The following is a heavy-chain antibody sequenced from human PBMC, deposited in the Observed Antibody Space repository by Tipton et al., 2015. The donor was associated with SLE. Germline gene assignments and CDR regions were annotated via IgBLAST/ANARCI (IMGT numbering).Heavy chain of an antibody. D-gene: IGHD4-23*01. CDR1: GGSISSGIRY. CDR2: LYYSGTT. CDR3: ARAPRGVGTQYYFDY. V-gene: IGHV4-39*07. J-gene: IGHJ4*02. Sequence: TLSLTCTVSGGSISSGIRYWGWIRQPPGKGLEWIGTLYYSGTTYYNPSLKSRVTISVDTSKNRFSLKLTSVTAADTAVYYCARAPRGVGTQYYFDYWGQGTLVTVSS.